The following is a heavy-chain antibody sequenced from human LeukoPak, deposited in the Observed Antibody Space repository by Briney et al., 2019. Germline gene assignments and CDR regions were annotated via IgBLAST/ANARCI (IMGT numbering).Heavy chain of an antibody. J-gene: IGHJ5*02. V-gene: IGHV1-69*13. Sequence: SVKVSCKASGGTFSSYAISWVRQAPGQGLEWMGGIIPIFGTANYAQKFQGRVTITADESTSTAYMELSSLRSEDTAVYYCARGGGYCSSTSCYSGFDPWGQGTLVTVSS. D-gene: IGHD2-2*01. CDR1: GGTFSSYA. CDR3: ARGGGYCSSTSCYSGFDP. CDR2: IIPIFGTA.